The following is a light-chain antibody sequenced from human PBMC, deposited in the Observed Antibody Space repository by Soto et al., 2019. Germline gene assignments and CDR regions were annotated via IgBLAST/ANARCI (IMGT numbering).Light chain of an antibody. V-gene: IGKV1-39*01. CDR3: QQSDYIPRT. Sequence: DIQMTQSPISLSASVGDRVAITCRASQSISIYLNWYQQKPGKAPKLLISAASSLQSGVPSRFSGSGSGTDFVLTISSLQPEDFATYYCQQSDYIPRTFGQGTKVDI. J-gene: IGKJ1*01. CDR2: AAS. CDR1: QSISIY.